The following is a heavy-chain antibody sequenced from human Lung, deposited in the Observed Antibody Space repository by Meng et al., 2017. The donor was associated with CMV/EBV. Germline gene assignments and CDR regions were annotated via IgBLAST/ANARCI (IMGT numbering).Heavy chain of an antibody. J-gene: IGHJ5*02. D-gene: IGHD6-19*01. V-gene: IGHV3-23*01. CDR3: ARGRPEAGKNWFDR. CDR1: GLTFSSHP. CDR2: ISGSGGST. Sequence: GESLKISCVASGLTFSSHPMTWVRQAPGKGLEWVSSISGSGGSTYSADSVQGRFTISRDNSKNTLYLQMNALGDEDTALYYCARGRPEAGKNWFDRWGQGTLVTVSS.